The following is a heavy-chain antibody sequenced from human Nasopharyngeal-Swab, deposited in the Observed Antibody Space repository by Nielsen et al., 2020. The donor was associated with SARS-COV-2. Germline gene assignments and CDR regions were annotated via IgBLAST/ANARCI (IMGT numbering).Heavy chain of an antibody. CDR2: IKQDGSEK. D-gene: IGHD3-3*01. V-gene: IGHV3-7*03. CDR3: ARDLRHYDFWSGYYTGRYFQH. Sequence: PGNRLGGGGNIKQDGSEKYYVDSVKGRFTISRDNAKNSLYLQMNSLRAEDTAVYYCARDLRHYDFWSGYYTGRYFQHWGQGTLVTVSS. J-gene: IGHJ1*01.